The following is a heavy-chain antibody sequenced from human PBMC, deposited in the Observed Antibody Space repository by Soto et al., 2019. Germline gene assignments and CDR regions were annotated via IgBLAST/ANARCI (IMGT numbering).Heavy chain of an antibody. CDR1: GGTFSSYA. Sequence: SVKVSRKASGGTFSSYAISWVRQAPGQGLEWMGGIIPIFGTANYAQKFQGRVTITADESTSTAYMELSSLRSEDTAVYYCARELVGATTTYYYGMDVWGQGTTVTVSS. V-gene: IGHV1-69*13. J-gene: IGHJ6*02. CDR3: ARELVGATTTYYYGMDV. CDR2: IIPIFGTA. D-gene: IGHD1-26*01.